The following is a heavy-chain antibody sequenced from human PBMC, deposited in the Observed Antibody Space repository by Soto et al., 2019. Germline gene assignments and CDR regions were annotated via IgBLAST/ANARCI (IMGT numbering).Heavy chain of an antibody. V-gene: IGHV5-51*01. Sequence: PGESLKISCQVSGYTFTIYWIGWVRQMPGKGLEWMGIIYPSDSDTRYSPSFQGQVTISADQSINTAYLQWDSLKASDTAIYYCARHPNTVADHFDLWGQGTPVTVYS. CDR1: GYTFTIYW. J-gene: IGHJ4*02. CDR3: ARHPNTVADHFDL. CDR2: IYPSDSDT. D-gene: IGHD4-17*01.